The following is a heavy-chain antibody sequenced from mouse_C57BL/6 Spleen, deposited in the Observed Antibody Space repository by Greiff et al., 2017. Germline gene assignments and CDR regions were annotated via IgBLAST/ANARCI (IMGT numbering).Heavy chain of an antibody. Sequence: DVKLVESGGGLVKPGGSLKLSCAASGFTFSSYAMSWVRQTPEKRLEWVATISDGGSYTYYPDNVKGRFTISRDNAKNNLYLQMSHLKSEDTAMYYCARDQLTTVVSWYFDVWGTGTTVTVSS. D-gene: IGHD1-1*01. CDR3: ARDQLTTVVSWYFDV. J-gene: IGHJ1*03. V-gene: IGHV5-4*01. CDR1: GFTFSSYA. CDR2: ISDGGSYT.